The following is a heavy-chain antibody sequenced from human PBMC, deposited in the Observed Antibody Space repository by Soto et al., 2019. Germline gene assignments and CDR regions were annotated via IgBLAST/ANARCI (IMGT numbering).Heavy chain of an antibody. Sequence: ASVKVSCKASGYTFTGFGITWVRQAPGQGLEWMGWISTFNGNVDYAQSLQGRVTMSTDTSTNTAYMELSSLRSEDTAVYYCARDTHYYDSSGSNYYYGMDVWGQGTTVTVSS. CDR3: ARDTHYYDSSGSNYYYGMDV. D-gene: IGHD3-22*01. CDR2: ISTFNGNV. J-gene: IGHJ6*02. CDR1: GYTFTGFG. V-gene: IGHV1-18*01.